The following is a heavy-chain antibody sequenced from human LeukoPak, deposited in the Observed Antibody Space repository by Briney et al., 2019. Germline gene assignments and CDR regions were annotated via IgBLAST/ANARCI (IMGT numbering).Heavy chain of an antibody. CDR1: GFTFSSYG. V-gene: IGHV3-30*18. CDR3: AKEGVRGYSYGYGTRNKWFDF. Sequence: GGSLRLSCAASGFTFSSYGMHWVRQAPGKGLEWVAVISYDGSTKYYTNSVKGRFTISRDNSKNTLYLHMNSLRAEDTAVYYCAKEGVRGYSYGYGTRNKWFDFWGQGTLVTVSS. CDR2: ISYDGSTK. J-gene: IGHJ5*01. D-gene: IGHD5-18*01.